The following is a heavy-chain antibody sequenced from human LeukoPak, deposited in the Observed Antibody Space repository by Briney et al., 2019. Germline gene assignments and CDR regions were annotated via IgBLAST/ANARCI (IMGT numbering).Heavy chain of an antibody. J-gene: IGHJ4*02. D-gene: IGHD1-26*01. CDR3: ARDGVGGYY. CDR1: GFTLSYYW. CDR2: INSDGSII. V-gene: IGHV3-74*01. Sequence: PGGSLRLSCAASGFTLSYYWMHWLRQVPGKGLVWVSRINSDGSIISYADSVKGRFTISRDNAKNTLYLQRNSLRAEVTALYYCARDGVGGYYWGAGTPGTVSS.